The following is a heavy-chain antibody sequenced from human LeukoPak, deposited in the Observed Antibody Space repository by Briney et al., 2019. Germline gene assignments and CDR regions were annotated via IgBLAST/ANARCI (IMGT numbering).Heavy chain of an antibody. Sequence: PGGPLTLSCAASGFTLSSYGMHWVRQAPGKGLEGVALIWYDGSKQYYADSVKCRFTISRDNSKNTLHLQMNSLRAEDTAVFYCARLMGWSRFDPWSQGALVTVSS. J-gene: IGHJ5*02. D-gene: IGHD6-19*01. CDR2: IWYDGSKQ. CDR1: GFTLSSYG. CDR3: ARLMGWSRFDP. V-gene: IGHV3-33*01.